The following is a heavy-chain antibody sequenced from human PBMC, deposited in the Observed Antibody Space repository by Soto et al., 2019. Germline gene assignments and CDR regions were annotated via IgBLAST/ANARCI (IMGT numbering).Heavy chain of an antibody. D-gene: IGHD3-16*02. J-gene: IGHJ1*01. Sequence: ASVKVSCKASGYTFTSYGISWVRQAPGQGLEWMGWISAYNGNTNYAQKLQGRVTMTTDTSTSTAYMELRSLRSDDTAVYYCARDGVYYDYIWGSYRGQYFQHWGQGTLVTVSS. V-gene: IGHV1-18*01. CDR2: ISAYNGNT. CDR1: GYTFTSYG. CDR3: ARDGVYYDYIWGSYRGQYFQH.